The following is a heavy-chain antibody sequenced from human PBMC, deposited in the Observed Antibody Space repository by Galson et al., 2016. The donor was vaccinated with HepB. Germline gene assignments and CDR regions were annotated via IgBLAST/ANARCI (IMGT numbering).Heavy chain of an antibody. CDR1: GGSFSGYY. CDR3: ERVNTAAGERAFDY. J-gene: IGHJ4*02. Sequence: LSLTCAVFGGSFSGYYWSWIRQPPGKGLEWIGEINDRGDTNYNPSLKSRVTISVDTAKNQFSLKLNSVTAADTAVYYCERVNTAAGERAFDYWGQGTLVTVSS. D-gene: IGHD6-13*01. V-gene: IGHV4-34*01. CDR2: INDRGDT.